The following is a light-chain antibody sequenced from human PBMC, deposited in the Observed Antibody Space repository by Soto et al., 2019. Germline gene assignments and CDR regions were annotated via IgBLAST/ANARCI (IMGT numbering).Light chain of an antibody. V-gene: IGLV2-14*01. Sequence: QSVLTQPASVSGSPGQSITISCTGTSSDVGAYNLVSWYQHHPDKAPKLMISEVSNRPSGVSDRFSGSKSGNTASLTISGLQPDDEADYYCASLTTTNFVFGTGTKLTVL. CDR1: SSDVGAYNL. CDR2: EVS. J-gene: IGLJ1*01. CDR3: ASLTTTNFV.